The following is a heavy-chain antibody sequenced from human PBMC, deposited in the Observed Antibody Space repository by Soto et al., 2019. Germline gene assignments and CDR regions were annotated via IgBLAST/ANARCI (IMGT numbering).Heavy chain of an antibody. Sequence: ASVKVSCKASGYTFTSYGISWVRQAPGQGLEWMGWISAYNGNTNYAQRLQGRVTMTTDTSTSTAYMELRSLRSDDTAVYYCARDPRTGTTHPSPIDYWGQGTLVTVSS. D-gene: IGHD1-1*01. CDR1: GYTFTSYG. CDR3: ARDPRTGTTHPSPIDY. CDR2: ISAYNGNT. V-gene: IGHV1-18*04. J-gene: IGHJ4*02.